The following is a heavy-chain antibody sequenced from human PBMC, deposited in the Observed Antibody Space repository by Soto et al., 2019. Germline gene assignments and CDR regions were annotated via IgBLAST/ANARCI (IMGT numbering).Heavy chain of an antibody. CDR3: AKALSGYPYYYYGMDV. D-gene: IGHD5-12*01. V-gene: IGHV3-23*01. J-gene: IGHJ6*02. CDR2: ISGSGGST. CDR1: GFTFSSYA. Sequence: GESLKISCAASGFTFSSYAMSWVRQAPGKGLEWVSAISGSGGSTYYADSVEGRFTISRDNSKNTLYLQMNSLRAEDTAVYYCAKALSGYPYYYYGMDVWGQGTTVTVSS.